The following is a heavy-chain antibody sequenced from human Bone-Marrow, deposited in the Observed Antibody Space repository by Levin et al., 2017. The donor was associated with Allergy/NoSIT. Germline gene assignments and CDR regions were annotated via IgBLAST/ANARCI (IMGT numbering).Heavy chain of an antibody. D-gene: IGHD2-2*01. CDR3: ARGRGVYCSSNSCLFDY. CDR1: GFTFTNYY. Sequence: PGGSLRLSCAASGFTFTNYYMTWVRQAPGKGLEWVANIKQDGSEKSYVDSVKGRFTISRDNAENSLYLQMNSLRAEDTADYYCARGRGVYCSSNSCLFDYWGQGTLVTVSS. V-gene: IGHV3-7*01. CDR2: IKQDGSEK. J-gene: IGHJ4*02.